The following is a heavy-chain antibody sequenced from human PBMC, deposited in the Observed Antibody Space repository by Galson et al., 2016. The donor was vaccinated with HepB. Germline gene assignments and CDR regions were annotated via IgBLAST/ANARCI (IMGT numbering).Heavy chain of an antibody. CDR3: ARDRCSGGRWYRHYSYYGMDV. V-gene: IGHV3-21*01. Sequence: SLRLSCAASGFTFSSYSMNWVRQAPGKGLEWVSSISGSRSSINFADSVKGRFTISRDNAKNSLYLQMNSLRAEDTAVYYCARDRCSGGRWYRHYSYYGMDVWGQGTTVTVSS. D-gene: IGHD2-15*01. CDR2: ISGSRSSI. J-gene: IGHJ6*02. CDR1: GFTFSSYS.